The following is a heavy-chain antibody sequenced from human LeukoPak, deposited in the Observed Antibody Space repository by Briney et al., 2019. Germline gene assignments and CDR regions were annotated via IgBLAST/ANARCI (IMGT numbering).Heavy chain of an antibody. D-gene: IGHD5-24*01. CDR2: TGSGGFT. V-gene: IGHV3-23*01. CDR3: ARGAGYNYPYYFDY. J-gene: IGHJ4*02. Sequence: TGSGGFTQYADSVKGRFTISRDNSKNTLYLQMNSLRAEDTAVYYCARGAGYNYPYYFDYWGQGTLVTVSS.